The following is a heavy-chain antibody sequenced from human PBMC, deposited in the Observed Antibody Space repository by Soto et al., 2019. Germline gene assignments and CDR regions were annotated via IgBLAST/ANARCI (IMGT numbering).Heavy chain of an antibody. CDR1: GGSISSYY. V-gene: IGHV4-59*08. CDR2: IYYSGST. CDR3: ARSTRYGDYAFDY. J-gene: IGHJ4*02. D-gene: IGHD4-17*01. Sequence: PSETLSLTCTVSGGSISSYYWSWIRQPPGKGLEWIGYIYYSGSTNYNPSLKSRVTISVDTSKNQFSLKLSSVTAADTAVYYCARSTRYGDYAFDYWGQGTLVTVSS.